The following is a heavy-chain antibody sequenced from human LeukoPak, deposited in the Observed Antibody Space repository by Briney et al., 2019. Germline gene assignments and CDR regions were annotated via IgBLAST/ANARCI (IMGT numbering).Heavy chain of an antibody. V-gene: IGHV4-4*07. D-gene: IGHD6-19*01. CDR1: GGSISSYY. CDR3: ARDWSSGWFDAFDI. Sequence: SETLSLTCTVSGGSISSYYWSWIRQPAGKGLEWIGRIYTSGSTNYNPSLKSRVTMSVNTSKNQFSLKLSSVTAADTAVYYCARDWSSGWFDAFDIWGQGTMVTVSS. J-gene: IGHJ3*02. CDR2: IYTSGST.